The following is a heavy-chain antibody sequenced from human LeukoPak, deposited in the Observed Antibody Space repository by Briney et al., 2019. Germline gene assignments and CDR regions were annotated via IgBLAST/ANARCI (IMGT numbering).Heavy chain of an antibody. CDR2: MYYTGST. Sequence: SETLSLTCTVSGGSISSSSYNWGWIRQPPGKGLEWIGTMYYTGSTYYNPSLKSRVTISVDTSKNQVSLKLSSVTAADTAVYYCARAHNNLNQYYYYLDVWGKGTTVTVSS. CDR3: ARAHNNLNQYYYYLDV. J-gene: IGHJ6*03. D-gene: IGHD1-20*01. V-gene: IGHV4-39*07. CDR1: GGSISSSSYN.